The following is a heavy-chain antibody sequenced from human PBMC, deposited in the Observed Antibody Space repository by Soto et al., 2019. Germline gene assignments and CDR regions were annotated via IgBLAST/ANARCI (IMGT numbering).Heavy chain of an antibody. CDR3: ARSFSCCYDDY. Sequence: GSPRLSCAASGFTFSSYSMTWVRQAPGKGREWVSSISRSSSYIYYADSVKRRFTISRYNAKNSLYLQMNSLRAADTAVYYCARSFSCCYDDYWCQGALVTVSS. CDR1: GFTFSSYS. CDR2: ISRSSSYI. D-gene: IGHD5-12*01. J-gene: IGHJ4*02. V-gene: IGHV3-21*04.